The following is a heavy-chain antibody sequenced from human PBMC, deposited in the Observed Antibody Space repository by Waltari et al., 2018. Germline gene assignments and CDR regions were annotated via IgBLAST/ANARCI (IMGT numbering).Heavy chain of an antibody. D-gene: IGHD2-2*01. CDR3: ARGGSDIVVVPAAQPFDP. CDR2: INHSGST. J-gene: IGHJ5*02. V-gene: IGHV4-34*01. Sequence: QVQLQQWGAGLLKPSETLSLTCAVYGGSFSGYYWSWIRQPPGKGLEWIGEINHSGSTNYNPSLKRRVTISVDTSKNQFSLKLSSVTAADTAVYYCARGGSDIVVVPAAQPFDPWGQGTLVTVSS. CDR1: GGSFSGYY.